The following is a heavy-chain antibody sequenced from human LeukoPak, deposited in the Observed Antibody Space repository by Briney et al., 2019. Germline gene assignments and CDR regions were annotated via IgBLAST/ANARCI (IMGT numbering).Heavy chain of an antibody. CDR2: ISGSGGST. CDR1: GFTVSSSF. V-gene: IGHV3-23*01. CDR3: AKFTPQQGPYDY. Sequence: GGSLRLSCAASGFTVSSSFMSWVRQAPGKGLEWVSAISGSGGSTYHADSVKGRFTISRDNSKNTLYLQMNSLRAEDTAVYYCAKFTPQQGPYDYWGQGTLVTVSS. D-gene: IGHD6-13*01. J-gene: IGHJ4*02.